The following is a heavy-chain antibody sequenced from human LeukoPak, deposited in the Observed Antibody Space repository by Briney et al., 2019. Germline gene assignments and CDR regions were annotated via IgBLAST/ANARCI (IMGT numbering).Heavy chain of an antibody. V-gene: IGHV1-69*13. Sequence: SVKVSCKASGGTFSSYAISWVRQAPGQGLEWMGGIIPIFGTANYAQKFQGRVTITADESTSTAYMEVSSLRSEDTAVYYCASRYYGSGSYYRTPFDYWGQGTLVTVPS. D-gene: IGHD3-10*01. CDR3: ASRYYGSGSYYRTPFDY. CDR1: GGTFSSYA. CDR2: IIPIFGTA. J-gene: IGHJ4*02.